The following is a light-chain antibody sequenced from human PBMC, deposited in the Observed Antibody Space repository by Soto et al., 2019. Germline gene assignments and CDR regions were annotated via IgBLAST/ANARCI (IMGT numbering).Light chain of an antibody. CDR3: QQVDSSPQT. CDR1: QSVRSNS. V-gene: IGKV3-20*01. Sequence: EIVLTQSPGTLSLSPGERATLSCRASQSVRSNSLGWYQQKPGQAPRLLICGTSSRATGIPDRFSGSGSGTDFTLTINSLEPEDFVLYYCQQVDSSPQTFGQGTKLEIK. J-gene: IGKJ2*01. CDR2: GTS.